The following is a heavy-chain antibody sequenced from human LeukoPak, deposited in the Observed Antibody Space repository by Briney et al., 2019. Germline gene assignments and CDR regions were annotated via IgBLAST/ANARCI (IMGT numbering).Heavy chain of an antibody. CDR3: ARDPPVWLGDPLDY. Sequence: ASVKVSCKVSGYTLTELSTHWVRQAPGKGLEWMGGFDPEDGERIYAQKFQDRVTMTEDTSTDTAYMELRSLRSEDTAMYYCARDPPVWLGDPLDYWGQGTLVTVSS. J-gene: IGHJ4*02. CDR1: GYTLTELS. CDR2: FDPEDGER. D-gene: IGHD6-19*01. V-gene: IGHV1-24*01.